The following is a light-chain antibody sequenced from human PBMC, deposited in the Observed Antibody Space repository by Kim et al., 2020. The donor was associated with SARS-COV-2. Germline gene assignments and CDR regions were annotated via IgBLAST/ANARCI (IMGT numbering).Light chain of an antibody. CDR1: QTITTW. J-gene: IGKJ1*01. CDR2: QTS. V-gene: IGKV1-5*03. CDR3: QQYYIDST. Sequence: SPSVGASVTITRRGSQTITTWLAWYQQQPGRAPPLLISQTSDLVSGVTSRFSGSVSGTAFSLTINSLLPNYFATYYCQQYYIDSTFGQGTRVNIK.